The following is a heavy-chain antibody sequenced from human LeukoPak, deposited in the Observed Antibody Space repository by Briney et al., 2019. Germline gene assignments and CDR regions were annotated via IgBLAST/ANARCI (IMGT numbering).Heavy chain of an antibody. J-gene: IGHJ4*02. D-gene: IGHD4-23*01. Sequence: PSETLSLTCTVSGGSISSYYWSWIRQPPGKGLEWIGYIYYSGSTNYNPSLKSRVTISVDTSKNQFSLKLSSVTAADTAVYYCARDSTAVGGYYFDYWGQGTLVTVSS. CDR3: ARDSTAVGGYYFDY. V-gene: IGHV4-59*01. CDR2: IYYSGST. CDR1: GGSISSYY.